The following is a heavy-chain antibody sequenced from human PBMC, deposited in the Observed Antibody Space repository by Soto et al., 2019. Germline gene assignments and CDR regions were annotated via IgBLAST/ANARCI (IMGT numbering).Heavy chain of an antibody. J-gene: IGHJ4*02. CDR1: GGSFKRGSYS. Sequence: PSETLSLPCTVSGGSFKRGSYSWSWMRQPPGKGLEWSGYVYHTGRTSYNPSLKSRVSISMDTSKNQFSLNLDSVTAADTAVYFCARDFAYFDSWGQGTLVTVSS. D-gene: IGHD3-3*01. CDR2: VYHTGRT. V-gene: IGHV4-61*01. CDR3: ARDFAYFDS.